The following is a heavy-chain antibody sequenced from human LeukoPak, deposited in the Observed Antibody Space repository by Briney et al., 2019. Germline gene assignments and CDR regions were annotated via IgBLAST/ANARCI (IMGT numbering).Heavy chain of an antibody. CDR3: AKSVGGDRYYFDY. J-gene: IGHJ4*02. Sequence: GGSLRLSCAAPGFTFSNYAMRWVRQAPGKGLEWVSGISGSGDSTYYADSVKGRFTISRDNSKNTLYLQMNSLRAEDTAVYYCAKSVGGDRYYFDYWGQGTLVTVSS. CDR2: ISGSGDST. D-gene: IGHD4-17*01. V-gene: IGHV3-23*01. CDR1: GFTFSNYA.